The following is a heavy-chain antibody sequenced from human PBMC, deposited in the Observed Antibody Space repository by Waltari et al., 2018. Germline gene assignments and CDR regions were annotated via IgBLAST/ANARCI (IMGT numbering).Heavy chain of an antibody. Sequence: QVQLVQSGAEVKKPGASVKVSCKASGYTFTGYSMHWVRQAPGQGLEWMGRINPNSGGTNYAQKLQGRVTMTRDTAISTAYMELSRLRADDTAVYYCARDPHRRGYDFWGQGTLVTVSS. CDR2: INPNSGGT. D-gene: IGHD5-12*01. CDR3: ARDPHRRGYDF. V-gene: IGHV1-2*06. J-gene: IGHJ4*02. CDR1: GYTFTGYS.